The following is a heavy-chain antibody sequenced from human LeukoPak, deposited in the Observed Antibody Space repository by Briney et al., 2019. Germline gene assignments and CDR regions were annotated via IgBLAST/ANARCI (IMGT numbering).Heavy chain of an antibody. CDR1: GGTFSSYA. CDR3: ARVLTIFGVSNWFDP. J-gene: IGHJ5*02. Sequence: ASVKVSCKASGGTFSSYAISWVRQAPGQGLEWMGGIIPIFGTANYAQKFQGRVTITTDESTSTAYMELSSLRSDDTAVYHCARVLTIFGVSNWFDPWGQGTLVTVSS. V-gene: IGHV1-69*05. CDR2: IIPIFGTA. D-gene: IGHD3-3*01.